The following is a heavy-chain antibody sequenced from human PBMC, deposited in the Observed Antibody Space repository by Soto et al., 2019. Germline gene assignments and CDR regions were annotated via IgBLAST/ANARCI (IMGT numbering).Heavy chain of an antibody. V-gene: IGHV4-34*01. Sequence: PSETLSLTCAVYGGSFSGYYWCWIRQPPGKGLEWIGEINHSGSTNYNPSLKSRVTISVDTSKNQFSLKLSSVTAADTAVYYCARGRTSGSGIKPYYFDYWGQGTLVTVSS. CDR3: ARGRTSGSGIKPYYFDY. J-gene: IGHJ4*02. CDR1: GGSFSGYY. CDR2: INHSGST. D-gene: IGHD3-10*01.